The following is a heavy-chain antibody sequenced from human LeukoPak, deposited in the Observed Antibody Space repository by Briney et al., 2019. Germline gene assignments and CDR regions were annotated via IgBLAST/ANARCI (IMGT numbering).Heavy chain of an antibody. V-gene: IGHV1-69*01. CDR1: GGTFSSYA. CDR3: ARNLIVVVPAHSGWFDP. D-gene: IGHD2-2*01. J-gene: IGHJ5*02. CDR2: IIPIFGTA. Sequence: GASVKVSCKASGGTFSSYAISWVRQAPGQGLEWMGGIIPIFGTANYAQKFQGRVTITADESTSTAYMELSSLRSEDTAVYYCARNLIVVVPAHSGWFDPWGQGTLVTVSS.